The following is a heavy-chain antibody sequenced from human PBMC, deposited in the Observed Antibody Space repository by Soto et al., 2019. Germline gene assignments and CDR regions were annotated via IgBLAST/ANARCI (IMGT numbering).Heavy chain of an antibody. CDR1: GYTFTTYG. V-gene: IGHV1-18*01. D-gene: IGHD3-10*02. CDR3: KGGLFGEFGEYFDF. CDR2: ISPYNGNT. J-gene: IGHJ4*02. Sequence: QVQLVQSGAEVKKPGASVKVSCKTSGYTFTTYGISWVRQAPGQGLEWMGWISPYNGNTKYAQKLQGRVTMTADTSQSTGHNGLEGLKSDGTAVYYCKGGLFGEFGEYFDFWGQGTLVTVSS.